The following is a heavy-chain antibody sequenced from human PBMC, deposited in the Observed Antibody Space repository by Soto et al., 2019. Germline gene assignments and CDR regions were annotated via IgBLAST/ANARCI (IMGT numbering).Heavy chain of an antibody. V-gene: IGHV1-69*06. CDR2: ILPVFGTT. CDR1: GDTSSNYG. CDR3: ARDPDEVVGTDYHYYGMDV. D-gene: IGHD1-26*01. J-gene: IGHJ6*02. Sequence: QVQLVQSGAEVKKPGSSVKVSCKASGDTSSNYGVSWVRQAPGQGLEWMGGILPVFGTTTYARNFQGRITITSDKSTSTVYMELTSLRSDDTATYYCARDPDEVVGTDYHYYGMDVWDQGATVTVSS.